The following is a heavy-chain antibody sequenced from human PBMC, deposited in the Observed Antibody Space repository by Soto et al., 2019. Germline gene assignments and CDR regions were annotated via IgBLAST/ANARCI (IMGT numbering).Heavy chain of an antibody. CDR1: GFTFSSYG. V-gene: IGHV3-23*01. D-gene: IGHD5-18*01. Sequence: VVSLRVSCAASGFTFSSYGMTWVRQAPGKGLEWVSGISSSAATTLYADSVKGRFTISRDNSKNTLYLQMNSLRAEDTAVYFCAKDTRGYSYGYYYYYGMDVWGQGTTVTVSS. CDR2: ISSSAATT. CDR3: AKDTRGYSYGYYYYYGMDV. J-gene: IGHJ6*02.